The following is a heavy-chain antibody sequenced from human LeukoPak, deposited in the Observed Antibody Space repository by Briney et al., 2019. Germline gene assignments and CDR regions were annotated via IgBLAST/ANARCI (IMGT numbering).Heavy chain of an antibody. V-gene: IGHV3-21*01. J-gene: IGHJ5*02. CDR1: GFTFSSHS. CDR3: ARDILWFGELFDINWFDP. CDR2: ISSSSYI. Sequence: GGSLRLSCAASGFTFSSHSMNWVRQAPGKGLEWVSSISSSSYIYYADSVKGRFTISRDNAKNSLYLQMNSLRAEDTAVYYCARDILWFGELFDINWFDPWGQGTLVTVSS. D-gene: IGHD3-10*01.